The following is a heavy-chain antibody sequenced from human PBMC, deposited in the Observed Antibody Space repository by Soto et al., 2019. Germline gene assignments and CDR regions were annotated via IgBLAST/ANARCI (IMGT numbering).Heavy chain of an antibody. V-gene: IGHV3-30*18. CDR1: GFTFSSYG. CDR2: ISYDGSNK. D-gene: IGHD1-1*01. Sequence: QVQLVESGGVVVQPGRSLRLSCAASGFTFSSYGMHWVRQAPGKGLEWVAVISYDGSNKYYADSVKGRFTISRDNSKNTLSLKMNSLRAEDTAVYYCAKEHNWNDGYYDYWGQGTLVTFSS. CDR3: AKEHNWNDGYYDY. J-gene: IGHJ4*02.